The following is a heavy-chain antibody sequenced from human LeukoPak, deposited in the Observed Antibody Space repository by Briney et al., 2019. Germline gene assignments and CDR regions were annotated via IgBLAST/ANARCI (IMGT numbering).Heavy chain of an antibody. CDR1: GYTFTSYG. J-gene: IGHJ1*01. CDR3: AREGYYDSSGYSTAEYFQH. CDR2: ISAYNGNT. Sequence: ASVKVSCKASGYTFTSYGISWVRQAHGQGLEWMGWISAYNGNTNYAQKLQGRVTMTTDTSTSTAYMELRSLRSDDTAVYYCAREGYYDSSGYSTAEYFQHWGQGTLVTVSS. D-gene: IGHD3-22*01. V-gene: IGHV1-18*01.